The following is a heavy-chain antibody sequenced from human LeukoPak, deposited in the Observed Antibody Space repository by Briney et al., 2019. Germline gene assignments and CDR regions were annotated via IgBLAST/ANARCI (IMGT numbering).Heavy chain of an antibody. D-gene: IGHD1-26*01. Sequence: GGSLKLSCAASGFTFSGSAIHWVRESPGKGLVWVGQIDKKDKGYATATAYAASVKGRFTISRDDSINTAYLQMKSLKTEDTALYYCTRDSGTYNWFDPWGQGTLVTVSS. J-gene: IGHJ5*02. CDR1: GFTFSGSA. CDR2: IDKKDKGYATAT. V-gene: IGHV3-73*01. CDR3: TRDSGTYNWFDP.